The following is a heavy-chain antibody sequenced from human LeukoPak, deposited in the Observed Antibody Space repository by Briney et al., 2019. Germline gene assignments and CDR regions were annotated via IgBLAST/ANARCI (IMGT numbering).Heavy chain of an antibody. CDR2: IYYSGST. V-gene: IGHV4-59*11. D-gene: IGHD2-15*01. CDR1: GGSISTHY. Sequence: PSETLSLXCTVSGGSISTHYWRWIRQPPGKGLEWIGYIYYSGSTNYNPSLKSRVTMLVDTSKNQFSLKLSSVTAADTAVYYCARSSHCSGGSCYSLTGVGYWGQGTLVTVSS. CDR3: ARSSHCSGGSCYSLTGVGY. J-gene: IGHJ4*02.